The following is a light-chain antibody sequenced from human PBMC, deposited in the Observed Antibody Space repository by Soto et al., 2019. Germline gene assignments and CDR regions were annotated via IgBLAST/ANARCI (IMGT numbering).Light chain of an antibody. CDR1: QSVSRN. J-gene: IGKJ1*01. CDR3: QQYGTSPT. CDR2: DAS. V-gene: IGKV3-11*01. Sequence: EIVLTQSPATMSLSPGERATLSCRTSQSVSRNLAWYQQKPGQAPRLLIYDASQRATGIAARFSGSGSGTDFSLTITRLEPEDFALYYCQQYGTSPTFGQGTKVEIK.